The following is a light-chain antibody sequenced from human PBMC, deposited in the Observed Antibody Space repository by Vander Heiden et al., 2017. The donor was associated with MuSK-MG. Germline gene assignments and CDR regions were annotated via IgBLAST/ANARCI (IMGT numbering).Light chain of an antibody. CDR3: QQYYSIPYT. Sequence: IVMTQSPDSLAVSLGERATINCKSSQSVLYSASNKNYLAWYQQKPGQSPKLLIYCASTRESGVPDRFSGSGSGTDFTLTISSLQAEDVAVYYCQQYYSIPYTFGQGTKLAIK. J-gene: IGKJ2*01. V-gene: IGKV4-1*01. CDR2: CAS. CDR1: QSVLYSASNKNY.